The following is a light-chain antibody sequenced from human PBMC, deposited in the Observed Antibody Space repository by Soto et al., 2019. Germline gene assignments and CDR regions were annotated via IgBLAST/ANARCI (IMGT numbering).Light chain of an antibody. CDR1: QSVSSY. J-gene: IGKJ2*01. V-gene: IGKV3-11*01. Sequence: IVVTQSPATLSLSPGEKATLSCRASQSVSSYLAWYQHKPGQAPRLLIFDASHRASGIPPRFSGSGSGTEFTLTISSLEPEDFGVYYCQQRSSFWPEYTFGPGTKVDIK. CDR3: QQRSSFWPEYT. CDR2: DAS.